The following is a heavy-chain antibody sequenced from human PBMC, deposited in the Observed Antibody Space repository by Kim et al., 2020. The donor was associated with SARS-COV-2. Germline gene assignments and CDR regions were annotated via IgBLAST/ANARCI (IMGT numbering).Heavy chain of an antibody. CDR1: GYTFSTYA. CDR3: ARDHGGGNIGY. J-gene: IGHJ4*02. Sequence: ASVKVSCKASGYTFSTYAINWVRQAPGQGLEYMVWINTKNGNPTYAQAFTGRFVFSLDTSVTTAYLQISSLKAEDTAVYYCARDHGGGNIGYWGQGNLVTVSS. CDR2: INTKNGNP. D-gene: IGHD2-15*01. V-gene: IGHV7-4-1*02.